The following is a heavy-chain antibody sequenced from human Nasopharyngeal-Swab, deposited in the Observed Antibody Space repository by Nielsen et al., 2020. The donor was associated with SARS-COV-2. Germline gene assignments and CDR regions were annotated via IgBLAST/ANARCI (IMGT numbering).Heavy chain of an antibody. V-gene: IGHV3-23*01. CDR2: ISPSGDST. CDR3: ARDRDDYSNSYYFDY. D-gene: IGHD4-11*01. Sequence: VRQAPGKGLQWVSSISPSGDSTYNADSVKGRFTLLRDTSVNTLYLQMNSLRAEDTAVYYCARDRDDYSNSYYFDYWGQGTLVTVSS. J-gene: IGHJ4*02.